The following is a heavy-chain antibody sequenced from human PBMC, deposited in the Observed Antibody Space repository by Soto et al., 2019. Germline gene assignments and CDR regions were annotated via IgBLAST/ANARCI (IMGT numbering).Heavy chain of an antibody. V-gene: IGHV4-34*01. Sequence: PSETLSLTCAVYGGSFSGYYWSWIRQPPGKGLEWIGEINHSGSTNYNPSLKSRVTISVDTSKNQFSLKLSSVTAADTVVYYCARNKVGATPRRGMDVWGQGTTVT. CDR3: ARNKVGATPRRGMDV. CDR2: INHSGST. D-gene: IGHD1-26*01. CDR1: GGSFSGYY. J-gene: IGHJ6*02.